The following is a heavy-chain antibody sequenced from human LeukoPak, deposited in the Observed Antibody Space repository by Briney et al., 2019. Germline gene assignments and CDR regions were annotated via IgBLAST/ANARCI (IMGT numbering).Heavy chain of an antibody. CDR2: ISSSGSTI. CDR1: GLTFSSYE. Sequence: GGSLRLSCAASGLTFSSYEMNWVRQAPGKGLEWVSYISSSGSTIYYADSAKGRFTISRDNAKNTLYLQMKSLRAEDTAVYYCARVVAGRYYYYYYYMDVWGKGTTVTVS. V-gene: IGHV3-48*03. CDR3: ARVVAGRYYYYYYYMDV. J-gene: IGHJ6*03. D-gene: IGHD6-19*01.